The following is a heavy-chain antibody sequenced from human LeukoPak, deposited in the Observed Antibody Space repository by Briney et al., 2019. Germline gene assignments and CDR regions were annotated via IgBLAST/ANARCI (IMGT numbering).Heavy chain of an antibody. D-gene: IGHD2-2*01. CDR2: IYYSGST. J-gene: IGHJ5*02. CDR3: ARYKGVVPAAIYWFDP. V-gene: IGHV4-59*01. Sequence: PSETLSLTCSVSGGSISSYYWSWIRQPPGKGLEWIGYIYYSGSTNYNPSLKSRVTISVDTSKNQFSLKLSSVTAADTAVYYCARYKGVVPAAIYWFDPWGQGTLVTVSS. CDR1: GGSISSYY.